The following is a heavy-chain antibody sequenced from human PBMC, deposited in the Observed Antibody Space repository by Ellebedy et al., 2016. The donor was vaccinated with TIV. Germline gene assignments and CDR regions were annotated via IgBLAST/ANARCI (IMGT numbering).Heavy chain of an antibody. CDR1: GFTFSSYA. V-gene: IGHV3-23*01. J-gene: IGHJ4*02. D-gene: IGHD3-22*01. Sequence: GESLKISCAASGFTFSSYAMSWVRQAPGKGLEWVSTISNTGSRTYYADSVEGRFIISRDNSKKTLYLQMNSLRAKDTAVYYCAKGRGGGSDSSAPRYYFDYWGLGTLVTVSS. CDR2: ISNTGSRT. CDR3: AKGRGGGSDSSAPRYYFDY.